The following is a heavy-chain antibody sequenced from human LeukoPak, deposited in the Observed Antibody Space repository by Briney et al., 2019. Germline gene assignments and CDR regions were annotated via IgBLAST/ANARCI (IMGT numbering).Heavy chain of an antibody. D-gene: IGHD3-10*01. CDR3: ARQATMVRGVMIAPTYFDY. V-gene: IGHV4-4*09. Sequence: SQTLSLTCTVSGGSNSSYYWTWIRQPPGKGLEWIGYIHTSGSTNYNPSLKSRVTMSVDTSRNQFSLRLNSATAADTAVYYCARQATMVRGVMIAPTYFDYWGQGTLVTVSS. CDR2: IHTSGST. CDR1: GGSNSSYY. J-gene: IGHJ4*02.